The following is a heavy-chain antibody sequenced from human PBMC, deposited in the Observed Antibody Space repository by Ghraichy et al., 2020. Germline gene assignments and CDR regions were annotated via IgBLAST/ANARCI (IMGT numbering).Heavy chain of an antibody. J-gene: IGHJ3*01. CDR3: AKPSSGYNYVAFNV. CDR2: ISGSGDST. CDR1: GFTFTTYA. Sequence: GGSLRLSCAASGFTFTTYAMTWVRQAPGKGLEWVSAISGSGDSTYYAESVKGRFTISRDNSKNTLYLQMNSLRAEDTAVYYCAKPSSGYNYVAFNVWGPGTMVTVS. D-gene: IGHD3-22*01. V-gene: IGHV3-23*01.